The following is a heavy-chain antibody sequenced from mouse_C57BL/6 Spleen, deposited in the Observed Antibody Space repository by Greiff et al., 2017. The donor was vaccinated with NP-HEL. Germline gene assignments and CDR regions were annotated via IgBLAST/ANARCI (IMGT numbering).Heavy chain of an antibody. CDR2: TNPTNGRT. CDR3: ARIKKIVATYFDY. J-gene: IGHJ2*01. Sequence: VQLQQSGAELVKAGASVKMSCKASGYTFTSYWMHWVKQRLGQGLEWFAETNPTNGRTYYHEKFKSKATLTVDNSSSTAYMLLSGPTFEDSAVYYCARIKKIVATYFDYGGQGTTLTVSS. V-gene: IGHV1S81*02. CDR1: GYTFTSYW. D-gene: IGHD1-1*01.